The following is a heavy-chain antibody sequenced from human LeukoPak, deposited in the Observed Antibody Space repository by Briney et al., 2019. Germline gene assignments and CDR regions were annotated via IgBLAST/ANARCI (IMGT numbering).Heavy chain of an antibody. V-gene: IGHV3-30*02. CDR3: AKEEFCSGGSCYPDY. CDR1: GFTFSSYG. Sequence: GGSLRLSCAASGFTFSSYGMHWVRQAPGKGLEWVAFIRYDGSNKYYADSVKGRFTISRDNSKNTLYLQMNSLRAEDTAVYYCAKEEFCSGGSCYPDYWGQGNLVTVSS. CDR2: IRYDGSNK. D-gene: IGHD2-15*01. J-gene: IGHJ4*02.